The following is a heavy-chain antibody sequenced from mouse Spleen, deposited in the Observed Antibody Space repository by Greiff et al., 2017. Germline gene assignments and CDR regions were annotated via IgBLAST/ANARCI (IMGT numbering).Heavy chain of an antibody. CDR1: GFTFSNYW. CDR2: IRLKSDNYAT. J-gene: IGHJ2*01. D-gene: IGHD1-1*01. CDR3: TVTVVPFDY. Sequence: EVKLVESGGGLVQPGGSMKLSCVASGFTFSNYWMNWVRQSPEKGLEWVAQIRLKSDNYATHYAESVKGRFTISRDDSKSSVYLQMNNLRAEDTGIYYCTVTVVPFDYWGQGTTLTVSS. V-gene: IGHV6-3*01.